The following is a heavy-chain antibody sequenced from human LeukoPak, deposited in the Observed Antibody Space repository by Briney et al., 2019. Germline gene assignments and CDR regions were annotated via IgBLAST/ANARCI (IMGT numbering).Heavy chain of an antibody. CDR1: GFTFDDYA. J-gene: IGHJ6*02. CDR3: AKDLTIFGLVMGYYGMDV. D-gene: IGHD3-3*01. Sequence: GRSLRLSCAAFGFTFDDYAMHCVRHTPGKGLEWVSGISWNSGSIGYADSVKGRFTISRDNAKNSLYLQMNSLRAEDTALYYCAKDLTIFGLVMGYYGMDVWGQGTMVTVSS. CDR2: ISWNSGSI. V-gene: IGHV3-9*01.